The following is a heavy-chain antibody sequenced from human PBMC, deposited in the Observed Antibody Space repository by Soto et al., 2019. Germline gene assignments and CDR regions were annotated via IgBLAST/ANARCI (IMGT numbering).Heavy chain of an antibody. V-gene: IGHV3-23*01. J-gene: IGHJ4*02. CDR2: ISGSGGST. Sequence: GGSLRLSCAASGFTFSSYAMSWVRQAPGKGLEWVSAISGSGGSTYYADSVKGRFTISRDNSKNTLYLQMNSLRAEDTAVYYCAKSGKGRGYSYGYLVYWGQGTLVTVSS. D-gene: IGHD5-18*01. CDR3: AKSGKGRGYSYGYLVY. CDR1: GFTFSSYA.